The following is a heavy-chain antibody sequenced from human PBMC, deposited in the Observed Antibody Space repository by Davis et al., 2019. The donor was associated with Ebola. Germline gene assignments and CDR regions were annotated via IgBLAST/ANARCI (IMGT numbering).Heavy chain of an antibody. D-gene: IGHD1-26*01. Sequence: ASSVKVSCKASGYTLTSYDINWVRQATGQGLEWMGWMNPNSGNRGYVQKFQGRVTMTRNTSISTAYMELSSLRSEDTAVYYCARGRAGSFNWFDPWGQGTLVTVSS. CDR2: MNPNSGNR. CDR1: GYTLTSYD. J-gene: IGHJ5*02. CDR3: ARGRAGSFNWFDP. V-gene: IGHV1-8*01.